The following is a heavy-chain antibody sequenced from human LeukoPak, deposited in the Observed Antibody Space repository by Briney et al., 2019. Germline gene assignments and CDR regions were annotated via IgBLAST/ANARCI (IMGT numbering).Heavy chain of an antibody. CDR3: ARWYSSSSGGYGMDV. V-gene: IGHV4-59*01. Sequence: SETLSLTCTVSGGSISSYYWSWTRQPPGKGLEWIGYIYYSGSTNYNPSLKSRVTISVDTSKNQFSLKLSSVTAADTAVYYCARWYSSSSGGYGMDVWGQGTTVTVSS. CDR1: GGSISSYY. J-gene: IGHJ6*02. D-gene: IGHD6-6*01. CDR2: IYYSGST.